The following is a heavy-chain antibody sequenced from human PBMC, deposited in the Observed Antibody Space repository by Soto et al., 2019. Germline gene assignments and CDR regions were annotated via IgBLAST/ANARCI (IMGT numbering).Heavy chain of an antibody. D-gene: IGHD5-12*01. V-gene: IGHV4-31*03. J-gene: IGHJ5*02. Sequence: TLSLTCTVSGGSISSGGYYWSWIRQHPGKGLEWIGYIYYSGSTDYNPSLRRRVTISVNTSKKQFSLKLSAVTAADTAVYECARARQGYSGYEMYHWFDPWGQGTLVPVSS. CDR3: ARARQGYSGYEMYHWFDP. CDR2: IYYSGST. CDR1: GGSISSGGYY.